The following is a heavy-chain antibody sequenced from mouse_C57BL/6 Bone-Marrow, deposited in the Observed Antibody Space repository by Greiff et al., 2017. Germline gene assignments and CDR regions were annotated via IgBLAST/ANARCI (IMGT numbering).Heavy chain of an antibody. J-gene: IGHJ3*01. V-gene: IGHV1-52*01. Sequence: QVHVKQPGAELVRPGSSVKLSCKASGYTFTSYWMHWVKQRPIQGLEWIGNIDPSDSETHYNQKFKDKATLTVDKSSSTAYMQLSSLTSEDSAVYYCARRDSNYVGVFAYWGQGTLVTVSA. CDR2: IDPSDSET. CDR1: GYTFTSYW. CDR3: ARRDSNYVGVFAY. D-gene: IGHD2-5*01.